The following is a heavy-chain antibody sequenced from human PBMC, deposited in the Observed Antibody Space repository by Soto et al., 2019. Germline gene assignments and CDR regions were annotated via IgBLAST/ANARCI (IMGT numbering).Heavy chain of an antibody. J-gene: IGHJ4*02. CDR1: GGSLSGYY. D-gene: IGHD3-9*01. V-gene: IGHV4-34*01. CDR2: INHSGST. CDR3: ARRNDILTAFDY. Sequence: QVQLQQWGAGLLKPSETLSLTCAVYGGSLSGYYWSWIRQPPGKGLEWIGEINHSGSTNYNPSLKRRXTIXVXMSKNQFSLKLSSVTAADTAVYYCARRNDILTAFDYWGQGTLVTVSS.